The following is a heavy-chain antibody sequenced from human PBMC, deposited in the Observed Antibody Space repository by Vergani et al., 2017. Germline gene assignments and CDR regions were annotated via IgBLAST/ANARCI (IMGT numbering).Heavy chain of an antibody. D-gene: IGHD3-10*01. CDR3: ARSYGYDAFDG. Sequence: QVQLQESGPGVVKPSQTLSLTCAVSGGSISSGDHCWTWIRQRPGKGLEWIGYIFYSGTTYDNPSLRSRLTISVDTSQNQFSLKLRSVTAADTAVYYCARSYGYDAFDGWGEVTKVTVSS. J-gene: IGHJ3*01. V-gene: IGHV4-31*11. CDR1: GGSISSGDHC. CDR2: IFYSGTT.